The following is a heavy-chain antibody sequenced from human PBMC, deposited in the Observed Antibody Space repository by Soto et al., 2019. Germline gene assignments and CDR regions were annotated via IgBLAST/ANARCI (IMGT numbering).Heavy chain of an antibody. V-gene: IGHV3-21*01. CDR2: ISASSSTI. CDR3: ARDSGSGFDF. Sequence: GGSLRLSCAASGFKFGSYHMNWVRQAPGKGLEWVSFISASSSTIYYGDSMKGRSTISRDNAKNALFPQVNRLRAEDTAVYYCARDSGSGFDFWGQGTLVTVSS. CDR1: GFKFGSYH. J-gene: IGHJ4*02. D-gene: IGHD2-15*01.